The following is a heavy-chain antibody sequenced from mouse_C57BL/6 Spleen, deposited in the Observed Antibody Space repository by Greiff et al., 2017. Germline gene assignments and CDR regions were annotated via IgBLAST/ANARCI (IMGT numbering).Heavy chain of an antibody. J-gene: IGHJ3*01. D-gene: IGHD2-4*01. CDR2: FYPGSGSI. CDR3: AGHEEGYYDYDVWFAY. CDR1: GYTFTEYT. V-gene: IGHV1-62-2*01. Sequence: VQLQQSGAELVKPGASVKLSCKASGYTFTEYTIHWVKQRPGQGLEWIGWFYPGSGSIKYNEKFKDKATLTADKSSSTAYMGLSRLTSEDSAVYFCAGHEEGYYDYDVWFAYWGQGTLVTVSA.